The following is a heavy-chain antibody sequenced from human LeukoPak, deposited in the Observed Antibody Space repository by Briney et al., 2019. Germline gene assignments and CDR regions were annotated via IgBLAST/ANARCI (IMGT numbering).Heavy chain of an antibody. D-gene: IGHD4-23*01. V-gene: IGHV3-15*07. J-gene: IGHJ4*02. CDR1: GFTFSNAW. CDR3: TTNSGYDGNFFPAF. CDR2: IKSKPSGGTI. Sequence: GGSLRLSCATSGFTFSNAWMSWVRQAPGKGLEWVGHIKSKPSGGTIDYAAPVKDRFTISRDDSKNTLYLQMNSLRTEDTAVYYCTTNSGYDGNFFPAFWGLGTLVTVSS.